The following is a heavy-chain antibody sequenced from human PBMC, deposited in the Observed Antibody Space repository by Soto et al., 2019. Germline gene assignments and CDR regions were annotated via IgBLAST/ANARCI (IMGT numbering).Heavy chain of an antibody. CDR2: INPSGGST. D-gene: IGHD5-18*01. V-gene: IGHV1-46*01. CDR1: GYTFTSYY. J-gene: IGHJ4*02. CDR3: ARSPDTAMEPEYYFDY. Sequence: ASVKVSCKASGYTFTSYYMHWVRQAPGQGLEWMGIINPSGGSTSYAQKFQGRVTMTRDTSTSTVYMELSSLRSEDTAVYYCARSPDTAMEPEYYFDYWGQGTLVTVSS.